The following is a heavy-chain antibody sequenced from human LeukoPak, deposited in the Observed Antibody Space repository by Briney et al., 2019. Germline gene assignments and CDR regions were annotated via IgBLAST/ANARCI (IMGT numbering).Heavy chain of an antibody. J-gene: IGHJ4*02. CDR2: IKQDGSEK. D-gene: IGHD5-18*01. CDR1: GFTFSSYW. V-gene: IGHV3-7*01. Sequence: GGSLRLSCAASGFTFSSYWMSWVRQAPGKGLEWVANIKQDGSEKYYVDSVKGRFTISRDNAKNSLYLQMNSLRAEDTAVYYCARDTITAMVTWGLDYWGQGTLVTVSS. CDR3: ARDTITAMVTWGLDY.